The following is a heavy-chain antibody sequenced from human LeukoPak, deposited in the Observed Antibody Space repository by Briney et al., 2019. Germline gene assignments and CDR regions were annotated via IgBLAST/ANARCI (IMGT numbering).Heavy chain of an antibody. J-gene: IGHJ5*02. D-gene: IGHD3-10*01. CDR3: ARTAPPPMVRGVIPRGRWFDP. V-gene: IGHV4-34*01. CDR2: INHSGST. Sequence: SETLSLTSAVYGGSFSGYYWSWIRQPPGKGLEWIGEINHSGSTNYNPSLKSRVTISVDTSKNQFSLKLSSVTAADTAVYYCARTAPPPMVRGVIPRGRWFDPWGQGTLVTVSS. CDR1: GGSFSGYY.